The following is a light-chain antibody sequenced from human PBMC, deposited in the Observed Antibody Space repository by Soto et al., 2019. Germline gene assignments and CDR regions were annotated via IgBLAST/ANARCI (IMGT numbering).Light chain of an antibody. CDR2: DSS. CDR3: QQYNNWPLT. V-gene: IGKV3D-15*01. J-gene: IGKJ5*01. Sequence: EIVLTHSPATLSLSPGERATLSCRASQSVSSNLAWYRQKPGQAPRLLIYDSSNRAAGIPARFSGSGSGTEFTLTISSLQSEDFAVYYCQQYNNWPLTFGQGTRLEIK. CDR1: QSVSSN.